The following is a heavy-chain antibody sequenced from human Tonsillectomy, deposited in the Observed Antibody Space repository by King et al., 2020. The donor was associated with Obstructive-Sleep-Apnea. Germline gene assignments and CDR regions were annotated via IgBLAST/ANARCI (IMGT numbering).Heavy chain of an antibody. V-gene: IGHV4-30-4*01. CDR1: GGSISSGDYY. D-gene: IGHD2-15*01. J-gene: IGHJ4*02. CDR3: ARDPRHGRGGSYYFDY. CDR2: IYYTGSA. Sequence: VQLQESGPGLVKPSQTLSLTCTVSGGSISSGDYYWSWIRQSPGKGLEWIGYIYYTGSAYYSPSLKSRLIISVDMSKNQFSLEVASVTAADTAVYYCARDPRHGRGGSYYFDYWGQGILVTVSS.